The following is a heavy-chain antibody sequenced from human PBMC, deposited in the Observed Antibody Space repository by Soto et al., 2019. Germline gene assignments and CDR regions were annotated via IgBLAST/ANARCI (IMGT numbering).Heavy chain of an antibody. V-gene: IGHV1-2*02. J-gene: IGHJ4*02. CDR1: GYTFTGFY. CDR3: AKIRNYYYRSGSLNY. Sequence: SVKGSCKASGYTFTGFYLHWVRRAPGQGLEWMGWINPNNGDTNYAQRFQGRVIMTRDTSITTAYMEVSRLRSDDTAVYYCAKIRNYYYRSGSLNYRGQRTQVIVSS. D-gene: IGHD3-22*01. CDR2: INPNNGDT.